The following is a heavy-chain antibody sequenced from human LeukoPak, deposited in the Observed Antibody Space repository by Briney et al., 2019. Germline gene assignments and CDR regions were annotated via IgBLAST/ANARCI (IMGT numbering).Heavy chain of an antibody. CDR2: ISWNSGSI. D-gene: IGHD6-19*01. J-gene: IGHJ4*02. CDR3: AKATSGWYWTAFDY. CDR1: GFTFDDYA. V-gene: IGHV3-9*01. Sequence: PGGSLRLSCAASGFTFDDYAMHWVRQAPGKGLEWVSGISWNSGSIGYADSVKGRFTISRDNAKNSLYPQMNSLRAEDTALYYCAKATSGWYWTAFDYWGQGTLVTVSS.